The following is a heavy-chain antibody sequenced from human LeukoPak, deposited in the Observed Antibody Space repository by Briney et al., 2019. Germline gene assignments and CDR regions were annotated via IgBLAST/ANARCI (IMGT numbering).Heavy chain of an antibody. D-gene: IGHD2-15*01. CDR1: GFTVSNNY. CDR2: IYSGGNT. CDR3: AKESSGWVVAASDY. J-gene: IGHJ4*02. Sequence: GGSLRLSCAASGFTVSNNYMSWVRQRPGKGLEWVSVIYSGGNTYYADSVKGRFTISRDNSKNTLYLQMNSLRAEDTAIYYCAKESSGWVVAASDYWGQGTLVTVSS. V-gene: IGHV3-53*01.